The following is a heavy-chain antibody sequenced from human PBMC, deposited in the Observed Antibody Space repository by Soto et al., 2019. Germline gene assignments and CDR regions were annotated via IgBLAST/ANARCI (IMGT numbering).Heavy chain of an antibody. V-gene: IGHV3-23*01. Sequence: EVQVLESGGGLVQPGGSLRLSCAASGFTFRSYAMSWVRQAPGKGLEWVSAINGGGGSTFYADSVRGRFTISRDNSRNTLSLEMNSLRAEDTAVYFCAKAIAVPGRNWYFDLWGRGTLVTVSS. CDR1: GFTFRSYA. CDR3: AKAIAVPGRNWYFDL. CDR2: INGGGGST. J-gene: IGHJ2*01. D-gene: IGHD6-19*01.